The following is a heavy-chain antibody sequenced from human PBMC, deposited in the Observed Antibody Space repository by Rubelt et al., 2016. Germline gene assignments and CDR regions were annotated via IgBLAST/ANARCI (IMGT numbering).Heavy chain of an antibody. D-gene: IGHD3-3*01. Sequence: ISGSGGRTYYADSLKGRFTISRDNSKNTLYLHMNSPRAEDTAVYYCAKVTYYDFWSGYSEFDYWGQGTLVTVSS. V-gene: IGHV3-23*01. CDR2: ISGSGGRT. J-gene: IGHJ4*02. CDR3: AKVTYYDFWSGYSEFDY.